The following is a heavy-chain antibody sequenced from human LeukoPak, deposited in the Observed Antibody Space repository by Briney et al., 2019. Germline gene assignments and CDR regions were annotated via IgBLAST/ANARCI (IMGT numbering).Heavy chain of an antibody. D-gene: IGHD3-10*01. J-gene: IGHJ5*02. Sequence: ASVKVSCKASGYTFTSYGISWVRQAPGQGLEWMGIINPSGGSTSYAQKFQGRVTMTRDTSTSTVYMELSSLRSEDTAVYYCARGEYGSGSYYSVSPFDPWGLGTLVTVSS. CDR1: GYTFTSYG. CDR3: ARGEYGSGSYYSVSPFDP. CDR2: INPSGGST. V-gene: IGHV1-46*01.